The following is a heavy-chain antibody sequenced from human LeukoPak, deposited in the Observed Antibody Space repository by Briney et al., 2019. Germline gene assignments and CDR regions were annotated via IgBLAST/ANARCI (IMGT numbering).Heavy chain of an antibody. V-gene: IGHV4-59*08. CDR3: KLGSTIFGVVITDFDY. D-gene: IGHD3-3*01. J-gene: IGHJ4*02. CDR1: GGSISSYY. CDR2: IYYSGST. Sequence: SETLSLTCTVSGGSISSYYWSWIRQPPGKGLEWIGYIYYSGSTNYNPSLKSRVTISVDTSKNQFSLKLSSVTAADTAVYYCKLGSTIFGVVITDFDYWGQGTLVTVSS.